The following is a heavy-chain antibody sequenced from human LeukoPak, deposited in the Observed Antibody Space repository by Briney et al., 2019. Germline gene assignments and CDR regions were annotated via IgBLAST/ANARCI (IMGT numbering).Heavy chain of an antibody. V-gene: IGHV5-51*01. J-gene: IGHJ4*02. D-gene: IGHD2-2*01. Sequence: GESLKISCKGSGYSFTSYWIGWVRQMPGKGLEWMGIIYPGDSDTRYSPSFQGQVTISADKSISTAYLQRSSLKASDTAMYYCARHYCSSTSCYPFDYWGQGTLVTVSS. CDR3: ARHYCSSTSCYPFDY. CDR1: GYSFTSYW. CDR2: IYPGDSDT.